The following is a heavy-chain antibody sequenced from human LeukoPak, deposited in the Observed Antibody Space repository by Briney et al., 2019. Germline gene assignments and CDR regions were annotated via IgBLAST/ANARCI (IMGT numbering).Heavy chain of an antibody. D-gene: IGHD6-19*01. Sequence: ASVKVSCKASGYTFTSYGISWVRQAPGKGLEWMGGFDPEDGETIYAQKFQGRVTMTEDTSTDTAYMELSSLRSEDTAVYYCAEWLVDAFDIWGQGTMVTVSS. CDR1: GYTFTSYG. CDR3: AEWLVDAFDI. J-gene: IGHJ3*02. CDR2: FDPEDGET. V-gene: IGHV1-24*01.